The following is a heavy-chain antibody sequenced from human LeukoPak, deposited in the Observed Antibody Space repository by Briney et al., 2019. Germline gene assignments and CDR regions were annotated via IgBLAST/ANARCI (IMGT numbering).Heavy chain of an antibody. CDR2: IIPIFGTA. Sequence: SVKVSCKASGGTFSSYAISWVRQAPGQGLEWMGGIIPIFGTANYAQKFQGRVTITADESTSTAYMELSSLRSEDTAVYYCASENGGSYFFDYWGQGTLVTVSS. J-gene: IGHJ4*02. V-gene: IGHV1-69*01. D-gene: IGHD1-26*01. CDR1: GGTFSSYA. CDR3: ASENGGSYFFDY.